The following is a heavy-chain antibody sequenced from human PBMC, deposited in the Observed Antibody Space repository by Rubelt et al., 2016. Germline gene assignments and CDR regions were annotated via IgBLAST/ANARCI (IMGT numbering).Heavy chain of an antibody. CDR2: INHSGST. CDR1: GGSFSGYY. CDR3: ARGRRGSSSWLGRDYYGMDV. V-gene: IGHV4-34*01. Sequence: QVQLQQWGAGLLKPSETLSLTCAVYGGSFSGYYWSWIRQPPGKGLEWIGEINHSGSTNYNPSHKSRVTISVDTSKNQFSLKLSSVTAADTAVYYCARGRRGSSSWLGRDYYGMDVWGQGTTVTVSS. D-gene: IGHD6-13*01. J-gene: IGHJ6*02.